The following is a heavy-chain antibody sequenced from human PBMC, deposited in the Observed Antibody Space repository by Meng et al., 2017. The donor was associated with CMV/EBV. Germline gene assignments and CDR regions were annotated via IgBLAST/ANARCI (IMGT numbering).Heavy chain of an antibody. CDR1: GGSISSGDYS. CDR3: ARAAPDYYDSSGPPDY. D-gene: IGHD3-22*01. V-gene: IGHV4-30-4*08. CDR2: IYYSGST. J-gene: IGHJ4*02. Sequence: QGQVPEYGPGLVKPSQTLSPTCTVSGGSISSGDYSWSWIRQPPGKGLEWIGYIYYSGSTYYNPSLKSRVTISVDTSKNQFSLKLSSVTAADTAVYYCARAAPDYYDSSGPPDYWGQGTLVTVSS.